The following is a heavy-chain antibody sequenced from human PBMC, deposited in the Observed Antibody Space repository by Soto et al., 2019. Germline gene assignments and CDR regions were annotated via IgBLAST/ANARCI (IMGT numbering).Heavy chain of an antibody. V-gene: IGHV4-30-2*01. CDR3: ARGRGGELELHPPYYFDY. Sequence: SETLSLTCPVSGGTISRTDHYWHWHRPPPGKGLEWIGYIYHSGSTYYNPSLKSRVTISVDRSKNQFSLKLSSVTAADTAVYYCARGRGGELELHPPYYFDYWGQGTLVTVSA. D-gene: IGHD1-7*01. CDR1: GGTISRTDHY. J-gene: IGHJ4*02. CDR2: IYHSGST.